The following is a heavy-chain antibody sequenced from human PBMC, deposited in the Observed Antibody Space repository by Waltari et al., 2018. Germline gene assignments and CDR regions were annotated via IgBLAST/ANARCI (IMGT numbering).Heavy chain of an antibody. CDR1: GGSIRSGSYY. J-gene: IGHJ6*02. CDR2: IYTSGST. D-gene: IGHD3-22*01. Sequence: QVQLQESGPGLVKPSQTLSLTCTVSGGSIRSGSYYWSWIRQPAGTGLEWIGRIYTSGSTNYNPSLKSRVTISVDTSKNQFSLKLSSVTAADTAVYYCASQYLTYYYDSSGYSYGMDVWGQGTTVTVSS. CDR3: ASQYLTYYYDSSGYSYGMDV. V-gene: IGHV4-61*02.